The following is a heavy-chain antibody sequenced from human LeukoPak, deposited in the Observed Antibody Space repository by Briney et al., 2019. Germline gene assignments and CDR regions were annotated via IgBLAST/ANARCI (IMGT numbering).Heavy chain of an antibody. CDR2: IWYEGTNK. CDR1: GFTFSNYG. CDR3: AKFPFKQLSTASRYYFDY. D-gene: IGHD6-13*01. J-gene: IGHJ4*02. V-gene: IGHV3-33*06. Sequence: PGGSLRLSCAGSGFTFSNYGMHWVRQAPGKGLEWVAVIWYEGTNKYYADSVKGRFTISRDNSKNTLYLQMNSLKAEDTAVYYCAKFPFKQLSTASRYYFDYWGQGTLVTVSS.